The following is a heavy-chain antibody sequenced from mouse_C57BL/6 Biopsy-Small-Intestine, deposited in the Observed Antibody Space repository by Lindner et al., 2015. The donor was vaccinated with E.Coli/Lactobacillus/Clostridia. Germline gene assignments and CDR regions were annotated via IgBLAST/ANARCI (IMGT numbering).Heavy chain of an antibody. Sequence: VQLQESGAELVKPGASVKLSCTASGFNIKDYYMHWVKQRTEQGLEWIGRIDPEDGETKCAPKFQGKATITADTSSNTAYLHLSSLTSEDTAVYYCVRGDGYYSFDYWGQGTTLTVSS. CDR2: IDPEDGET. J-gene: IGHJ2*01. CDR1: GFNIKDYY. V-gene: IGHV14-2*01. CDR3: VRGDGYYSFDY. D-gene: IGHD2-3*01.